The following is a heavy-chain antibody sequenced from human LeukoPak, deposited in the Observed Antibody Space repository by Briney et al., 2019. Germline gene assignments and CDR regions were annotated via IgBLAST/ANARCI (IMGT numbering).Heavy chain of an antibody. CDR2: ISGSGYST. J-gene: IGHJ4*02. V-gene: IGHV3-23*01. Sequence: GGSLRLSCAASGFTFSSDDINWVRQAPGKGLEWVSGISGSGYSTYYADSVKGRFTISRDNSKNTLSLQMNSLRAEDTAVYYCAKVNWCSASCADAWGQGTLVTVSS. D-gene: IGHD2-2*01. CDR3: AKVNWCSASCADA. CDR1: GFTFSSDD.